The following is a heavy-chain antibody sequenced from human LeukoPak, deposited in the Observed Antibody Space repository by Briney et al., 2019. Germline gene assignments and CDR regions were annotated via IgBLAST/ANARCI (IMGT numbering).Heavy chain of an antibody. D-gene: IGHD1-26*01. CDR2: INKKDKGYATAT. V-gene: IGHV3-73*01. CDR3: TGDSGSYNWFDP. CDR1: GFTFSGYS. J-gene: IGHJ5*02. Sequence: PGGSLRLSCAASGFTFSGYSIRWVRQSSGKGLEWVGQINKKDKGYATATAYAASGKGRFNISRDDSINTAYLQMKSLKTEDTALYYRTGDSGSYNWFDPWGQGTLVTVSS.